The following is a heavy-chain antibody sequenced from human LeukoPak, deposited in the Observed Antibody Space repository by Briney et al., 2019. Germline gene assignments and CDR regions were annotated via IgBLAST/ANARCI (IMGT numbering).Heavy chain of an antibody. V-gene: IGHV3-21*01. D-gene: IGHD4-23*01. Sequence: PGGSLRLSCAASGFTFSSYSMTWVRQAPGKGLEWVSSISSSSSYIYYADSVKGRFTISRDNAKNSLYLQMNSLRAEDTAVYYCARAATTVVTLYYFYYWGQGTLVTVSS. J-gene: IGHJ4*02. CDR2: ISSSSSYI. CDR3: ARAATTVVTLYYFYY. CDR1: GFTFSSYS.